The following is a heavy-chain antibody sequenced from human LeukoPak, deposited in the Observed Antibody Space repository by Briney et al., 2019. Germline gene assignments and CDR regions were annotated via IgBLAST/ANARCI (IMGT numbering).Heavy chain of an antibody. Sequence: ASVKVSCKPYGYTFNTYGITWVRQAPGQGLEWMGWISPYNGNSNYAQKFQGRVTLTTDTSTSTAYMELRSLRSDDTAVYYCARGPHERSGYPDDWGQGTLVTVSS. CDR2: ISPYNGNS. CDR3: ARGPHERSGYPDD. V-gene: IGHV1-18*01. CDR1: GYTFNTYG. J-gene: IGHJ4*02. D-gene: IGHD3-22*01.